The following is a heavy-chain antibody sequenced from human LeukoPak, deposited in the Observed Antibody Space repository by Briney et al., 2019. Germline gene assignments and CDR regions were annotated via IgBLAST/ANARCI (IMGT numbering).Heavy chain of an antibody. J-gene: IGHJ4*02. D-gene: IGHD5-24*01. CDR2: ISSNGDST. CDR1: GFTFSSYA. Sequence: GGSLRLSCAASGFTFSSYAMHWVRQAPGKGLEYVSSISSNGDSTYYANSVKGRFTISRDNSKNTLYLQMNSLRADDTAVYFCAKSGYNRFDYWGQGTLVTVSS. CDR3: AKSGYNRFDY. V-gene: IGHV3-64*01.